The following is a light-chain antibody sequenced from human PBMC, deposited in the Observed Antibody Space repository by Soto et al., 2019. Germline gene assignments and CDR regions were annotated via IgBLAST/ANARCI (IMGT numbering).Light chain of an antibody. V-gene: IGKV3-20*01. CDR3: QQYYSSPRA. CDR2: AAS. CDR1: QSVGGNS. J-gene: IGKJ1*01. Sequence: EIVLTQSPGTLSLSPGERATLSCRASQSVGGNSVTCYQQKTGHAPRVLFYAASNRATGIPDRFSGSGSGTDFTLTISRLEPEDFAVYYCQQYYSSPRAFGQGTKVEIK.